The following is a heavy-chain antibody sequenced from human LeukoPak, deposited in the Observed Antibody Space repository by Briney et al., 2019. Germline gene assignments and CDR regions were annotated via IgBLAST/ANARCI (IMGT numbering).Heavy chain of an antibody. CDR2: ISTYNGNT. Sequence: ASVKVSFSASAYTSPNYGITWVRQAPGRGLEWMGWISTYNGNTQYAQNFQGRLTMTTDTPTKTVYMELRSLRSNDTAVYYCALPAKGAFFYYYMEVWGKGTTVTVSS. CDR1: AYTSPNYG. J-gene: IGHJ6*03. D-gene: IGHD2-2*01. V-gene: IGHV1-18*01. CDR3: ALPAKGAFFYYYMEV.